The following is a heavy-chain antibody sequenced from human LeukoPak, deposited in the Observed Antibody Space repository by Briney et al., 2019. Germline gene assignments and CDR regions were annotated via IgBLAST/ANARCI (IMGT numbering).Heavy chain of an antibody. CDR1: GFTFSSHS. D-gene: IGHD3-10*01. CDR2: ISTSSSYI. J-gene: IGHJ4*02. CDR3: ARGEYGSGSYHIDY. V-gene: IGHV3-21*01. Sequence: GGSLRLSCAASGFTFSSHSMTWVRQAPGKGLEWVSSISTSSSYIYYADSVKGRFTISRDNAKNSLYLQMNSLRAEDTAVYYCARGEYGSGSYHIDYWGQGTLVTVSS.